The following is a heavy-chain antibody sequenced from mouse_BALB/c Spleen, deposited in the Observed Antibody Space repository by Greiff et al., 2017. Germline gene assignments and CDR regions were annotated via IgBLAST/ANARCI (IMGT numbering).Heavy chain of an antibody. J-gene: IGHJ2*01. CDR2: INSNGGST. CDR1: GFTFSSYG. CDR3: ARDWDYFDY. Sequence: EVKLVESGGGLVQPGGSLKLSCAASGFTFSSYGMSWVRQTPDKRLELVATINSNGGSTYYPDSVKGRFTISRDNAKNTLYLQMSSLKSEDTAMYYCARDWDYFDYWGQGTTLTVSS. V-gene: IGHV5-6-3*01.